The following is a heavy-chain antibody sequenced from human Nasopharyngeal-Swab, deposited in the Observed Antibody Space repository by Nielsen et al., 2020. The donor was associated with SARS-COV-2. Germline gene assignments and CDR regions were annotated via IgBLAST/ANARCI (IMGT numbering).Heavy chain of an antibody. J-gene: IGHJ3*02. D-gene: IGHD3-9*01. V-gene: IGHV3-30*18. CDR2: ISYDGSNK. CDR3: AKERPYYDILTGYYSDAFDI. Sequence: VRQAPGKGLEWVAVISYDGSNKYYADSVKGRFTISRDNPKNTLYLQMNSLRAEDTAVYYCAKERPYYDILTGYYSDAFDIWGQGTMVTVSS.